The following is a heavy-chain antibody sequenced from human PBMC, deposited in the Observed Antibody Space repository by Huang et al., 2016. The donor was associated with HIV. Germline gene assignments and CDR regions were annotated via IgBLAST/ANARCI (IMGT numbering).Heavy chain of an antibody. J-gene: IGHJ4*02. CDR1: IFNFSTSA. D-gene: IGHD3-3*01. CDR2: ISGSGSST. CDR3: VKGSERSLTGPKYQYYFDY. Sequence: EVQLLESGGGLVQPGGSLRLSCAASIFNFSTSAMSWVRQAPGKGLEGVSGISGSGSSTYYADSVKGRFTISRDNSRNTLYLQMKSLRVEDTAIYYCVKGSERSLTGPKYQYYFDYWGQGTLVTVSS. V-gene: IGHV3-23*01.